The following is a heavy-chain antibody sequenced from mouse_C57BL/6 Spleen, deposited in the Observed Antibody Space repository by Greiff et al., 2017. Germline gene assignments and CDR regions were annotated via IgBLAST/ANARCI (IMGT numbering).Heavy chain of an antibody. CDR1: GYTFTSYW. CDR2: IDPSDSYT. Sequence: VQLQQPGAELVKPGASVKLSCKASGYTFTSYWMQWVKQRPGQGLEWIGEIDPSDSYTNYNQKFKGKATLTVDTSSSTAYMQLSSLTSEDSAVYYCARGVKIGYYYAMDYWGQGTSVTVSS. J-gene: IGHJ4*01. V-gene: IGHV1-50*01. CDR3: ARGVKIGYYYAMDY. D-gene: IGHD1-3*01.